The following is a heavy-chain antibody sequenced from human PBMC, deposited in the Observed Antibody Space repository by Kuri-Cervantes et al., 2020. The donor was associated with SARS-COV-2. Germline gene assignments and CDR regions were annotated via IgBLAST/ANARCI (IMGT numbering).Heavy chain of an antibody. D-gene: IGHD7-27*01. CDR2: ISRGGTT. V-gene: IGHV3-53*01. Sequence: AGSLRLSCVVSGFAIRDNYMTWVRQAPGQGMDCVSLISRGGTTFYPDSENGRFTISRDNDKNTLYLQMNSLSAEDTAVYYCARTNWGLDDAFDIWGQGTKVTVSS. CDR3: ARTNWGLDDAFDI. CDR1: GFAIRDNY. J-gene: IGHJ3*02.